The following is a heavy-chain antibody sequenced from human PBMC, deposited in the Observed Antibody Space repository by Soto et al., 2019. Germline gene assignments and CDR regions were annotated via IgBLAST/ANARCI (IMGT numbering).Heavy chain of an antibody. CDR3: ARAPPGPAPRWGV. CDR1: GGSISSGGYS. Sequence: QLQMQESGSGLVKPSQTLSLTCTVSGGSISSGGYSWSWIRQTPGKGLEWIGYIYPTGKTYYTPSLENRATLSIDTSQNQFSLQLTSVTAADTAVYYCARAPPGPAPRWGVWGHGTTVTVSS. J-gene: IGHJ6*02. CDR2: IYPTGKT. V-gene: IGHV4-30-2*01. D-gene: IGHD3-16*01.